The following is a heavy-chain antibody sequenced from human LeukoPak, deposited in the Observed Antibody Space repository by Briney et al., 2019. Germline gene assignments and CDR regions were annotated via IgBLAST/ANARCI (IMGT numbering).Heavy chain of an antibody. CDR1: GFTFSASG. CDR2: IRYDGRIK. CDR3: ARNRAAAGDWLDP. V-gene: IGHV3-30*02. D-gene: IGHD6-13*01. J-gene: IGHJ5*02. Sequence: GGSLRLSCAASGFTFSASGVPSVRQAPGKGLEWVAFIRYDGRIKNYADSVKGRFTISRDNSKNTLYLQMNSLTTENTSLYYCARNRAAAGDWLDPWGQGTLVIVSS.